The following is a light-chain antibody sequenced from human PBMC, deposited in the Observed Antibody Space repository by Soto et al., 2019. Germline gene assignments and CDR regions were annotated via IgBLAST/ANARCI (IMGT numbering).Light chain of an antibody. CDR1: ESVRTN. V-gene: IGKV3-15*01. CDR2: GAS. Sequence: ETVVTQSPATLSVSPGETATLSCRASESVRTNLAWYQQKPGQAPRLLIYGASNRATGIPARFSGSGSGTEFTLTISRLEPEDFAVYFCQQYGNSPLTFGGGTKVEIK. CDR3: QQYGNSPLT. J-gene: IGKJ4*01.